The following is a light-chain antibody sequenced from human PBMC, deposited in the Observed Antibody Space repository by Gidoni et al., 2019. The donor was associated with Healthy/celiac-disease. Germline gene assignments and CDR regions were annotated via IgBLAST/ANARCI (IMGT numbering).Light chain of an antibody. V-gene: IGLV2-18*01. J-gene: IGLJ2*01. CDR2: EVS. CDR1: SSDVCSYKR. Sequence: QSALHHPPSVSGSTDHSVPISCTGTSSDVCSYKRVSWYQPPPGTAPKLMIYEVSTRPSGVPDRFSGSKSGNTASLTISGLQAEDEADYYCSLYTSSIPYVVFGGGTKLTVL. CDR3: SLYTSSIPYVV.